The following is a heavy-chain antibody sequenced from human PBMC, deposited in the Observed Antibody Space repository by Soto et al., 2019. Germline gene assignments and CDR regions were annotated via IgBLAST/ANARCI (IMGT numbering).Heavy chain of an antibody. J-gene: IGHJ5*02. CDR3: ARVWGSYRAPSGGAGFDP. CDR2: ISTYNGDT. Sequence: ASVKVSCKASGYTFTSNAITWVRQAPGQGLEWMGWISTYNGDTNYAQKFQGRVTMTTDTSTSTAYMELRSLTSDDTAVYYCARVWGSYRAPSGGAGFDPWGQGTLVTVSS. V-gene: IGHV1-18*04. CDR1: GYTFTSNA. D-gene: IGHD3-16*02.